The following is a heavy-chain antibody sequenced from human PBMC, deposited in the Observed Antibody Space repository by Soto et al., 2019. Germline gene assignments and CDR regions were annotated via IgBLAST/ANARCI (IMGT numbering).Heavy chain of an antibody. Sequence: EVQLVESGGGLVQPGGSLRLSCVASGFTFSNYDMYWVRQATGKGLEWVSGIGTLADTFYTDSVKGRFTISRENAKNSLYLQMNSLRAGDTAVYFCARGQSNDYGSSPPPRFDPWGQGTLVTVSS. CDR1: GFTFSNYD. CDR3: ARGQSNDYGSSPPPRFDP. D-gene: IGHD3-10*01. V-gene: IGHV3-13*01. J-gene: IGHJ5*02. CDR2: IGTLADT.